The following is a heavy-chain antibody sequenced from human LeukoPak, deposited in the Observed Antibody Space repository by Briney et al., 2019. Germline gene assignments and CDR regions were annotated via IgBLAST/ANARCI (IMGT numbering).Heavy chain of an antibody. CDR1: GFTFSGSA. V-gene: IGHV3-73*01. D-gene: IGHD3-10*01. CDR3: TISRGYYGSGSYYNEGPFDY. Sequence: GGSLGRSCAASGFTFSGSASHWVRQASGKGLEWLGRIRSKANSYATAYAASVKGRFTISRDDSKNTAYLQMNSLKTEDTAVYYCTISRGYYGSGSYYNEGPFDYWGQGTLVTVSS. CDR2: IRSKANSYAT. J-gene: IGHJ4*02.